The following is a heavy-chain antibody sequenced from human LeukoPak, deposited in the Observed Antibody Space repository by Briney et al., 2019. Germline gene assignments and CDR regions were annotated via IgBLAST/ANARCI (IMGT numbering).Heavy chain of an antibody. Sequence: ASVKVSCKASGYTFTSYGISWVRQAPGQGLEWMGLISAYNGNTNYAQKLQGRVTMTTDTSTSTAYIELRSLRSDDTAVYYCARIDMVRGVIITPFFDYWGQGTLVTVSS. D-gene: IGHD3-10*01. V-gene: IGHV1-18*01. CDR3: ARIDMVRGVIITPFFDY. CDR2: ISAYNGNT. CDR1: GYTFTSYG. J-gene: IGHJ4*02.